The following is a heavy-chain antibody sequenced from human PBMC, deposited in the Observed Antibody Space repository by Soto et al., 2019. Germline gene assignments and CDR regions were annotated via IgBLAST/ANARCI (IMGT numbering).Heavy chain of an antibody. Sequence: QVQLVQSGAEVKKPGSSVKVSCKASGGTFSSYAISWVRQAPGQGLEWMGGIIPIFGTANYAQKFQGRVTITADESTSTGYMELSSLRSEYTAVYYFARHGYSYGLHFDYWGQGTLVTVSS. J-gene: IGHJ4*02. V-gene: IGHV1-69*01. CDR3: ARHGYSYGLHFDY. CDR2: IIPIFGTA. CDR1: GGTFSSYA. D-gene: IGHD5-18*01.